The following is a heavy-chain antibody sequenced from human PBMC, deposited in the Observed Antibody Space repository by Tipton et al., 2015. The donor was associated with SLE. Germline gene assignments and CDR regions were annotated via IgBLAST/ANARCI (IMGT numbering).Heavy chain of an antibody. D-gene: IGHD5-12*01. CDR2: VSYSGST. V-gene: IGHV4-59*12. CDR1: GASISTYY. J-gene: IGHJ4*02. CDR3: ARRHYSGPFDS. Sequence: GLVKPSETLSLTCTVSGASISTYYWSWIRQPPGKGLEWIGYVSYSGSTNYNPSLKSRVSFSIDTSKHQFSLKLNSVTAADTAVYYCARRHYSGPFDSWGQGTLVTVSS.